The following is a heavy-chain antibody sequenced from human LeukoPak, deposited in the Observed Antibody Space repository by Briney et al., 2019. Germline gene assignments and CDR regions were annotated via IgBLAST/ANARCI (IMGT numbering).Heavy chain of an antibody. CDR3: AQGYYDSSGYYRHDAFDI. CDR1: GYTFTSYY. V-gene: IGHV1-46*03. J-gene: IGHJ3*02. D-gene: IGHD3-22*01. CDR2: INPSGGST. Sequence: GASVKVSCKASGYTFTSYYMHWVRQAPGQGLEWMGIINPSGGSTSYAQKFQGRVTMTRDTSTSTVYMELSSLRSEDTAVYYCAQGYYDSSGYYRHDAFDIWGQGTMVTVSS.